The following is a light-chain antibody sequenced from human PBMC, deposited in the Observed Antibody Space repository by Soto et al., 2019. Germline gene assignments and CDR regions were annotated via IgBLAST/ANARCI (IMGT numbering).Light chain of an antibody. CDR1: QSISTW. J-gene: IGKJ1*01. CDR3: QQYDSYSWT. V-gene: IGKV1-5*01. Sequence: DIQMTQSPSTLSASVGDRVTITCRASQSISTWLAWYQQKPGNAPKVLIYDASTLESGVPSRFSGSGSGTEFTLTINSLQPDDFATYYCQQYDSYSWTFGQGTKVAIK. CDR2: DAS.